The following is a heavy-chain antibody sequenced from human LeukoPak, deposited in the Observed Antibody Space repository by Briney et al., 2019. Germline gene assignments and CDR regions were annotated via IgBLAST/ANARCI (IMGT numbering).Heavy chain of an antibody. V-gene: IGHV3-23*01. J-gene: IGHJ3*02. CDR3: AKDYYDSSGYYNDAFDM. Sequence: GGSLRLSCAASGFTFSSYAMSWVRQAPGKGLEWVSAISGSGGSTYYADSVKGRFTISRDNSKNTLYLQMNSLRAEDTAVYYFAKDYYDSSGYYNDAFDMWGQGTMVTVSS. CDR1: GFTFSSYA. D-gene: IGHD3-22*01. CDR2: ISGSGGST.